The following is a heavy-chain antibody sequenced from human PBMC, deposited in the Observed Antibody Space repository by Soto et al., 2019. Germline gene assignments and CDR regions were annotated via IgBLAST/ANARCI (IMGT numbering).Heavy chain of an antibody. D-gene: IGHD3-9*01. V-gene: IGHV1-18*01. CDR2: ISAYNGNT. CDR3: ASDRGTGSDY. Sequence: QVQLVQSGAEVKKPGASVKVSCKASGYTFTSYGISGVRQAPGQGLEWMGWISAYNGNTNYQQKLKGRVTMTSDTATMTAYMELRSVIYDDTAVYSCASDRGTGSDYWGQGTLVTVSS. J-gene: IGHJ4*02. CDR1: GYTFTSYG.